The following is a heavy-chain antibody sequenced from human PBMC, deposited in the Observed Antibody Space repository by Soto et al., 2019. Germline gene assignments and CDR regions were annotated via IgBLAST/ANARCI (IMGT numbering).Heavy chain of an antibody. CDR3: ASCSSGYFYYYYYGMDV. V-gene: IGHV3-30*14. CDR1: GFTFSNYA. D-gene: IGHD3-22*01. CDR2: ISYDGSNK. Sequence: PGGSLRLSCAASGFTFSNYAMHWVRQAPGKGLEWVAVISYDGSNKYNADSVKGRFTISTDNSKNTLYLQMNSLRAEDTAVYYCASCSSGYFYYYYYGMDVWGQGTTVTVSS. J-gene: IGHJ6*02.